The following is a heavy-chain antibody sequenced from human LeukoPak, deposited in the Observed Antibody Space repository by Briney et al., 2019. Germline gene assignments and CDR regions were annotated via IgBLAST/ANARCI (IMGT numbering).Heavy chain of an antibody. D-gene: IGHD4-17*01. CDR2: ISGSGGST. V-gene: IGHV3-23*01. CDR3: ASDHDSGDYGRGAFDI. CDR1: GFTFSSYA. Sequence: GGSLRLSCAASGFTFSSYAMSWVRQAPGKGLEWVSAISGSGGSTYYADSVKGRFTISRDNYKNTLFIRMKILCAEDTAVYYCASDHDSGDYGRGAFDIWGQGTIVTVSS. J-gene: IGHJ3*02.